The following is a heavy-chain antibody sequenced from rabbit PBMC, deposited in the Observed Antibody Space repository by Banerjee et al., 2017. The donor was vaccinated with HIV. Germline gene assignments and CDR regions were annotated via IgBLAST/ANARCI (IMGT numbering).Heavy chain of an antibody. V-gene: IGHV1S45*01. Sequence: QEQLEESGGVLVKPEGFLTLTCTASVFSFSNKYVMCWVRQAPGKGLEWIACINTSSGNTVYAAWAKGRFTISSTSSTTVTLQMISLTAADTDTYFCARSSGDSSYTSYYLWGPGTLVTVS. CDR1: VFSFSNKYV. CDR3: ARSSGDSSYTSYYL. J-gene: IGHJ6*01. D-gene: IGHD8-1*01. CDR2: INTSSGNT.